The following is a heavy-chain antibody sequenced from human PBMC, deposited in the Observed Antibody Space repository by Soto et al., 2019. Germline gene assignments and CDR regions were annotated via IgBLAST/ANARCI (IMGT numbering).Heavy chain of an antibody. J-gene: IGHJ4*02. CDR1: GGSFSGYY. V-gene: IGHV4-34*01. CDR3: ARGHYYDSSGLYKGLDY. Sequence: SETLSLTCAVYGGSFSGYYWSWIRQPPGKGLEWIGEINHSGSTNYNPSLKSRVTISVDTSKNQFSLKLSSVTAADTAVYYCARGHYYDSSGLYKGLDYWGQGTLVTVSS. D-gene: IGHD3-22*01. CDR2: INHSGST.